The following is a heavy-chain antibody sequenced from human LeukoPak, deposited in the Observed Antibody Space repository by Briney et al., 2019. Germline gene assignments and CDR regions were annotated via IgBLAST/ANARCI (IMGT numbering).Heavy chain of an antibody. CDR3: ATTMIVVAQSFDY. CDR1: GFTFRSYS. D-gene: IGHD3-22*01. CDR2: ISSSSSTI. V-gene: IGHV3-48*01. J-gene: IGHJ4*02. Sequence: EPGGSLRLSCAASGFTFRSYSMNWVRQAPGKGLEWVSYISSSSSTIYYADSVKGRFTISRDNAKNSLYLQMNSLRAEDTAVYYCATTMIVVAQSFDYWGQGTLVTVSS.